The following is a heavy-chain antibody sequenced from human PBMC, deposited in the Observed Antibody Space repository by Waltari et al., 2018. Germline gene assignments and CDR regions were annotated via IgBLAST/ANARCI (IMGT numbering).Heavy chain of an antibody. V-gene: IGHV3-7*01. Sequence: EVQLVESGGGLVQPGGSLRLSCAASGFTFSSYWMSWVRQAPGKGLEWVANIKQDGSEKYYVDSVKGRFTISRDNAKNSLYLQMNSLRAEDTAVYYCARDRYCSSTSCYGNWFDPWGQGTLVTVSS. CDR2: IKQDGSEK. J-gene: IGHJ5*02. CDR1: GFTFSSYW. CDR3: ARDRYCSSTSCYGNWFDP. D-gene: IGHD2-2*01.